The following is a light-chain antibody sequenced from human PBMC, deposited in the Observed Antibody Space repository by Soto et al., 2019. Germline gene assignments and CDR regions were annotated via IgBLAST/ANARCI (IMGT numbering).Light chain of an antibody. V-gene: IGKV3-11*01. CDR3: QQRSNWPPKLP. Sequence: EIVLTQSPATLSLSPGETATLSCRASQSISKYLAWYQQKPGQAPRLLIYNASNRAAGIPARFSGSGSGTDFTLTITRLEPADFAVYYCQQRSNWPPKLPFGGGTRVEIK. J-gene: IGKJ4*01. CDR1: QSISKY. CDR2: NAS.